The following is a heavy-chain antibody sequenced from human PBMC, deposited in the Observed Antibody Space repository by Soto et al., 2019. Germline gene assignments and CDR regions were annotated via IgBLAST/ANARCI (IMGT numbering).Heavy chain of an antibody. D-gene: IGHD6-19*01. CDR2: IHTYNGNT. V-gene: IGHV1-18*01. CDR1: GYTFTDYG. CDR3: ARDAQYSSRWHPIDY. J-gene: IGHJ4*02. Sequence: QVQLVQSGAEVKKPGDSVKVYCKASGYTFTDYGISWVRQAPGQGLEWRGWIHTYNGNTNYAQMVQGRVTMTTDSSTSTAYMELRSLRSDDTAVYYCARDAQYSSRWHPIDYWGQGTLVTVSS.